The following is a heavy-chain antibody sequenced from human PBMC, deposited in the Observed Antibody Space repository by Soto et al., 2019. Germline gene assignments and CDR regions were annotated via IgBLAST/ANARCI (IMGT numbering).Heavy chain of an antibody. Sequence: QVQLQESGPGLVKPSKTLSLTCTVSGGSISSGGSYWSWIRQHPGKGLEWIGYIYYSGSTYYNPSLKSRVTISVDTSKNQFSLKLSSVTAADTAVYYCAKLTGSGWYPTPPDYWGQGTLVTVSS. V-gene: IGHV4-31*03. J-gene: IGHJ4*02. D-gene: IGHD6-19*01. CDR3: AKLTGSGWYPTPPDY. CDR2: IYYSGST. CDR1: GGSISSGGSY.